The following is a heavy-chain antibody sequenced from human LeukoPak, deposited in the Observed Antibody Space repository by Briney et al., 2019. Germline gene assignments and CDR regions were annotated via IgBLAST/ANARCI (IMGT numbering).Heavy chain of an antibody. CDR3: ARANFGVVIFPQDV. Sequence: GGSLRLSCAASEFTFSSYSMNWVRQAPGKGLEWVSSISSSSSYIYYADSVKSRFTISRDNAKNSLYLQMNSLRAEDTAVYYCARANFGVVIFPQDVWGKGTTVTVSS. J-gene: IGHJ6*04. D-gene: IGHD3-3*01. CDR2: ISSSSSYI. CDR1: EFTFSSYS. V-gene: IGHV3-21*01.